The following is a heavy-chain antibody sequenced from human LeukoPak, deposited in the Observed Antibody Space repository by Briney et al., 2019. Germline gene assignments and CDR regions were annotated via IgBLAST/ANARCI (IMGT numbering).Heavy chain of an antibody. D-gene: IGHD6-13*01. Sequence: GESLKISCTGSGYIFTTYWIGWVRQMPGKGLEWMAIIYPGDSDPRYSPSFQGQVTISADKSISTAYLQWSSLKASDTAMYYCARRSSSWPAGAFDIWGQGTMVTVSS. J-gene: IGHJ3*02. V-gene: IGHV5-51*01. CDR3: ARRSSSWPAGAFDI. CDR2: IYPGDSDP. CDR1: GYIFTTYW.